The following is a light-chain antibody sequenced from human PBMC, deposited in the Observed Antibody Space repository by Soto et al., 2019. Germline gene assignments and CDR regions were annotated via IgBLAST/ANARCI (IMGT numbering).Light chain of an antibody. CDR1: QNIGTS. CDR3: QQSYNAPYP. Sequence: DIQMTQSPSSLSVSIGDSITITCRASQNIGTSLNWYQMKLGRAPKLLIYSAATLQSGAPSRFSGGGSGTDFTLTIKNLQPDDFATYSCQQSYNAPYPFGLGTMLEIK. V-gene: IGKV1-39*01. J-gene: IGKJ2*01. CDR2: SAA.